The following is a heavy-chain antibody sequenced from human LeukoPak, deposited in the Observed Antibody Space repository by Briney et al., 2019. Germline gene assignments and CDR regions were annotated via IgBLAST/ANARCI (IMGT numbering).Heavy chain of an antibody. CDR3: STTYYYDSSEGY. CDR1: GFTFNNAW. Sequence: GGSLRLSCAASGFTFNNAWMNWVRQAPGKGLEWVGRIKSKPDGGTTDYAAPVKGGFTISRDDSKNTLYLQMNSLKTEDTAVYYCSTTYYYDSSEGYWGQGTLVTVSS. V-gene: IGHV3-15*07. J-gene: IGHJ4*02. CDR2: IKSKPDGGTT. D-gene: IGHD3-22*01.